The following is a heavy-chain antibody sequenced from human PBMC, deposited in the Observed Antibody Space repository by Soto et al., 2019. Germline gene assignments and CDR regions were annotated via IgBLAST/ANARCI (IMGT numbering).Heavy chain of an antibody. Sequence: PGGSLRLSCAASGFTFSNAWMNWVRQAPGKGLEWVGRIKGKTDGGTTDYAAPVKGRFTISRDDSKNTLYLQMNSLKTEDTAVYYCTTLSITIFGVVLMDVWGQGTTVTVSS. CDR1: GFTFSNAW. CDR2: IKGKTDGGTT. J-gene: IGHJ6*02. D-gene: IGHD3-3*01. CDR3: TTLSITIFGVVLMDV. V-gene: IGHV3-15*07.